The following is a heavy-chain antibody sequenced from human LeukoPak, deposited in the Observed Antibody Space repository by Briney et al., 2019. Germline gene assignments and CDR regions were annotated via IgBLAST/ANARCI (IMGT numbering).Heavy chain of an antibody. CDR3: AREWIYSSGSYFDY. J-gene: IGHJ4*02. D-gene: IGHD6-19*01. Sequence: PSETLSLTCTVSGGSISSYYWSLIRQPPGKGLEWIGYIYYSGSTNYNPSLKSRVTISVDTSKNQFSLKLSSVTAADTAVYYCAREWIYSSGSYFDYWGQGTLVTVSS. V-gene: IGHV4-59*01. CDR1: GGSISSYY. CDR2: IYYSGST.